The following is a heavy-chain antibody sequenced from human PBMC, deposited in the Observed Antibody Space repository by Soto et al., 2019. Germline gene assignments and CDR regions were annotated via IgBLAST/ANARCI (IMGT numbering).Heavy chain of an antibody. V-gene: IGHV3-21*01. CDR1: GFTFTSYS. J-gene: IGHJ4*02. D-gene: IGHD2-21*02. Sequence: GGSLRLSGAASGFTFTSYSMNWVRKAPGKGLEWVSSISSSSRYIYYADSVKGRFTISRDNAKNPLYLQMNSLRAEDTAVYYCARGAYCGGDCYDVASPDCWGQGTLVTVSS. CDR2: ISSSSRYI. CDR3: ARGAYCGGDCYDVASPDC.